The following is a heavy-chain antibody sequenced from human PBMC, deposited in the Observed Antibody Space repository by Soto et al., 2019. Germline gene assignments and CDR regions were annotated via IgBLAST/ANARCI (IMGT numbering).Heavy chain of an antibody. Sequence: QVQLVQSGAEVKKPGSSVKVSCKASGGTFSSYAISWVRQAPGKELEWMGWIIPIFGTANYAQKFQGRVTITPDESTSAAYMELSSLRSEDTSVYYCASDGSDYDILAGYYRSVYCDYWGQGTLVTVSS. D-gene: IGHD3-9*01. CDR1: GGTFSSYA. CDR2: IIPIFGTA. CDR3: ASDGSDYDILAGYYRSVYCDY. V-gene: IGHV1-69*05. J-gene: IGHJ4*02.